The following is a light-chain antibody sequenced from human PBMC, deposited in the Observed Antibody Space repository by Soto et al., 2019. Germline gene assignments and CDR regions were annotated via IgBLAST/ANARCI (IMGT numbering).Light chain of an antibody. J-gene: IGKJ1*01. CDR3: LQDYNYPRT. CDR1: QGIRSD. V-gene: IGKV1-6*01. CDR2: GAS. Sequence: AIQMTHFPSSLSASVGDRVTITCRASQGIRSDLGWYQQKPGTVPKLLIYGASSLHTGVPSRFSGSGSGTDFTLTISSLQPEDSATYYCLQDYNYPRTFGQGTKVDIK.